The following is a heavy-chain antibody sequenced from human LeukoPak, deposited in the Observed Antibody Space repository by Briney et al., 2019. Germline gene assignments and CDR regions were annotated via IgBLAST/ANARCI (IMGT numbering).Heavy chain of an antibody. CDR3: ARDKIWFDP. CDR2: LWYDETNQ. Sequence: PGGSLRLSCAASGFAFTNYGMHWVRQAPGKGLEWVAILWYDETNQYYADSVKGRFTISRDNAKNSLYLQMNSLRAEDTAVYYCARDKIWFDPWGQGTLVTVSS. V-gene: IGHV3-33*01. CDR1: GFAFTNYG. J-gene: IGHJ5*02.